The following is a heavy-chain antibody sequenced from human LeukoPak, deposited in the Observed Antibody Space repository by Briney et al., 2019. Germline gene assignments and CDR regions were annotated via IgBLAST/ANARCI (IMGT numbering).Heavy chain of an antibody. CDR1: GGSISSHY. D-gene: IGHD2-15*01. CDR3: AREVVVAASGVYYYMDV. V-gene: IGHV4-59*11. CDR2: IYYSGST. J-gene: IGHJ6*03. Sequence: PSETLSLTCTVTGGSISSHYWSWIRQPPGKGLEWIGYIYYSGSTNYNPSLKSRVTISVDTSKNQFSLKLSSVTAADTAVYYCAREVVVAASGVYYYMDVWGKGTTVTVSS.